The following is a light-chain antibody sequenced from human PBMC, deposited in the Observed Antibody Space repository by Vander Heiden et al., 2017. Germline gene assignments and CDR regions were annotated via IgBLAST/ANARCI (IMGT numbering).Light chain of an antibody. V-gene: IGKV1-39*01. CDR2: GAS. CDR1: ETISCY. Sequence: IQMTPSSSSLSASVGDSVSITCRASETISCYLNWYQQTPGKAPKLLISGASRLQSGVPARFSGGGSGTDFTLTISSLQPEDFGTYYCQQSNRHPHTVGRGTRLEIK. J-gene: IGKJ5*01. CDR3: QQSNRHPHT.